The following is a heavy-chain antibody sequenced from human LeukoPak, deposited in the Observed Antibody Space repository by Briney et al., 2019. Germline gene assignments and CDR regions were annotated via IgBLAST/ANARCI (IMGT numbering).Heavy chain of an antibody. J-gene: IGHJ4*02. Sequence: PGGSLRLSCAASGFTFSHYWMHWVRQVPGKGLVCVSRINFDGTSTSYADSVKGRFTISRDNAKSALYLQMNSLRAEDTGVYYCARDLYPGYWGQGTLVTVSS. CDR1: GFTFSHYW. D-gene: IGHD3-16*01. V-gene: IGHV3-74*01. CDR3: ARDLYPGY. CDR2: INFDGTST.